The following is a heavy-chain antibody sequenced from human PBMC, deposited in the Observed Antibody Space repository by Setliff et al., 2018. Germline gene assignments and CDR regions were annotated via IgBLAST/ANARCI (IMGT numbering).Heavy chain of an antibody. CDR3: ARTKGFVDGYLDP. J-gene: IGHJ5*02. Sequence: ASVKVSCKASGYSFAKYALHWVRQAPGQRLEWMGWINTNSGDTRYAQKFQGRVTMTRDTSISTAYMELSRLRSDDTAVYYCARTKGFVDGYLDPWGQGTLVTVSS. CDR1: GYSFAKYA. CDR2: INTNSGDT. V-gene: IGHV1-2*02. D-gene: IGHD3-10*01.